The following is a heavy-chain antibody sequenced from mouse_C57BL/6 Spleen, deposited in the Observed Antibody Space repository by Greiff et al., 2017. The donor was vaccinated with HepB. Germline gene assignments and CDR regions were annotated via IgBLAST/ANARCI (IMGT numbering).Heavy chain of an antibody. CDR1: GFTFSDYG. V-gene: IGHV5-17*01. Sequence: EVQLKESGGGLVKPGGSLKLSCAASGFTFSDYGMHWVRQAPEKGLEWVAYISSGSSTIYYADTVKGRFTISRDNAKNTLFLQMTSLRSEDTAMYYCARCGSSCGFAYWGQGTLVTVSA. J-gene: IGHJ3*01. D-gene: IGHD1-1*01. CDR3: ARCGSSCGFAY. CDR2: ISSGSSTI.